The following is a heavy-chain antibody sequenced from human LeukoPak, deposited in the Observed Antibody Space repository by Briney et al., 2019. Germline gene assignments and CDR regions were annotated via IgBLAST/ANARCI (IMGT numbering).Heavy chain of an antibody. CDR3: ARGRGDYYDSSGYYYDY. J-gene: IGHJ4*02. V-gene: IGHV1-46*01. CDR1: GYTFTSYY. D-gene: IGHD3-22*01. CDR2: INPSGGST. Sequence: GASVKVSCKASGYTFTSYYMHWVRQAPGQGLEWMGIINPSGGSTSYAQKFQGRVTMTRDMSTSTVYMELSSLRSEDTAVYYCARGRGDYYDSSGYYYDYWGQGTLVTVSS.